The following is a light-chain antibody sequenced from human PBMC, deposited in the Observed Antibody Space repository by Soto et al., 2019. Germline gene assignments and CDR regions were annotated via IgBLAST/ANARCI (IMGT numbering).Light chain of an antibody. Sequence: QSALTQPASVSGSPGQSITISCTGTSSDVGGYNYVSWYQQHPGKAPKLMIYDVSNRPSGVSNRFSGSKSGNRASLTISGLQAEDEADYYCSSYTSSSTQVFGGGTQLTVL. J-gene: IGLJ2*01. CDR1: SSDVGGYNY. CDR2: DVS. CDR3: SSYTSSSTQV. V-gene: IGLV2-14*01.